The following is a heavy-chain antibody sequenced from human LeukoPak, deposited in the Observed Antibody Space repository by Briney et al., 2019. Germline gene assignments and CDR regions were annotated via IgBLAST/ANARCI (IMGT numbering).Heavy chain of an antibody. Sequence: GGSLRLSCAASGFTFSGYAMTWVRQGPRKGLEWVSIISGNGGSTYYADSVKGRFTISRDNSKNTLYLQMNSLRAEDTAIYYCAKDLQGSSWYSPDQWGQGTLVTVSS. V-gene: IGHV3-23*01. CDR3: AKDLQGSSWYSPDQ. CDR2: ISGNGGST. J-gene: IGHJ4*02. CDR1: GFTFSGYA. D-gene: IGHD6-13*01.